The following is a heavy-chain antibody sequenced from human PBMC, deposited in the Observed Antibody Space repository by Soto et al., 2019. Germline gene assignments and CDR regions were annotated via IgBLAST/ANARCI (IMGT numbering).Heavy chain of an antibody. J-gene: IGHJ5*02. CDR3: ARAASHRSNWFDP. V-gene: IGHV4-34*01. Sequence: SETLSLTCAVYGGSFSTYYWNWIRQPPGTGLEWIGEINHSESTNYNPSLKSRVTISLDTSKNQFSLKLSSVTAADTAVYYCARAASHRSNWFDPWGQGTLVTVS. CDR1: GGSFSTYY. CDR2: INHSEST.